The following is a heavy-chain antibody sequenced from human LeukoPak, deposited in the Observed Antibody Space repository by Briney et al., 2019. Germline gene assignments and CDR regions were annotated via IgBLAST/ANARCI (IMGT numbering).Heavy chain of an antibody. CDR3: ATAYYGSGSYFDS. D-gene: IGHD3-10*01. V-gene: IGHV1-24*01. CDR2: FDPGDGET. CDR1: GYTLSALS. J-gene: IGHJ4*02. Sequence: ASEKVSRKVSGYTLSALSMHWVRHTPRNGLERVGGFDPGDGETIYAQKFQGRVTMTEVTSTDTAYMELSSLRSEDTAVYYCATAYYGSGSYFDSRGQGTLVTVSS.